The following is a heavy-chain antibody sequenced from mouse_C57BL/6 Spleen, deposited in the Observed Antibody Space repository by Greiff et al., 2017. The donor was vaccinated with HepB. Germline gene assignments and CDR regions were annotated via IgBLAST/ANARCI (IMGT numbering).Heavy chain of an antibody. D-gene: IGHD1-1*01. CDR1: GFNIKDYY. CDR3: AYYYGSSYEYFDV. V-gene: IGHV14-2*01. J-gene: IGHJ1*03. CDR2: IDPEDGET. Sequence: EVQLVESGAELVKPGASVKLSCTASGFNIKDYYMHWVKQRTEQGLEWIGRIDPEDGETKYAPKFQGKATITADTSSNTAYLQLSSLTSEDTAVYYCAYYYGSSYEYFDVWGTGTTVTVSS.